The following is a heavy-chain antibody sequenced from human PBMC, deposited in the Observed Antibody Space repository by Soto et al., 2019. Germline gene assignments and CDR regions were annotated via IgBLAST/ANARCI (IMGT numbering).Heavy chain of an antibody. V-gene: IGHV1-69*06. CDR1: GGTFSSYA. CDR2: IIPIFGTA. Sequence: QVQLVQSGAEVKKPGSSVKVSCKASGGTFSSYAISWVRQAPGQGLEWMGGIIPIFGTANYAQKFQGRVTITADTSTSTAYVELSSLRSEDTAVYYCAREHIVVVTAPHDAFDIWGQGTMVTVSS. J-gene: IGHJ3*02. CDR3: AREHIVVVTAPHDAFDI. D-gene: IGHD2-21*02.